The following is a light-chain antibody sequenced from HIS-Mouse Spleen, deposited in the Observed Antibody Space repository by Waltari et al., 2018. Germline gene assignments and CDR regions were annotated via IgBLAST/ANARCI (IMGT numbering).Light chain of an antibody. CDR3: QQLNSYPPT. Sequence: DIQLTHSPSFLSASVGHSVTITCRASQGISSYLAWYQQKPGKAPKLLIYAASTLQSGVPSRFSGSGSGTEFTLTISSLQPEDFATYYCQQLNSYPPTFGQGTKVEIK. CDR2: AAS. CDR1: QGISSY. V-gene: IGKV1-9*01. J-gene: IGKJ1*01.